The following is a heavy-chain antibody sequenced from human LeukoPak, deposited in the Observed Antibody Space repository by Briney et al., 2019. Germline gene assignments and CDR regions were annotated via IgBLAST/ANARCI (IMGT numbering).Heavy chain of an antibody. D-gene: IGHD3-22*01. J-gene: IGHJ6*02. CDR1: GYTFTGYY. CDR2: INPNSGGT. CDR3: ARDTNYYDSSGYYYSLGYYYYYYGMDV. V-gene: IGHV1-2*02. Sequence: ASVKVSCKASGYTFTGYYMHWVRQAPGQGLEWMGWINPNSGGTNYAQKFQGRVTMTRDTSISTAYMELSRLRSDDTAVYYCARDTNYYDSSGYYYSLGYYYYYYGMDVWGQGTTVTVSS.